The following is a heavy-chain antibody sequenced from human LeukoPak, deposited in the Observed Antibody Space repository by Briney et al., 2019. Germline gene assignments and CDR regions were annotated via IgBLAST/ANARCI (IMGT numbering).Heavy chain of an antibody. V-gene: IGHV4-39*07. D-gene: IGHD3-22*01. CDR2: IYYSGST. Sequence: SETLSLTCTVSGGSISSSSYYWGWIRQPPGKGLEWIGSIYYSGSTYYNPSLKSRVTISVDTSKNQFSLKLSSVTAADTAVYYCARDWAGLFYDSSGVVINWFDPWGQGTLVTVSS. CDR3: ARDWAGLFYDSSGVVINWFDP. J-gene: IGHJ5*02. CDR1: GGSISSSSYY.